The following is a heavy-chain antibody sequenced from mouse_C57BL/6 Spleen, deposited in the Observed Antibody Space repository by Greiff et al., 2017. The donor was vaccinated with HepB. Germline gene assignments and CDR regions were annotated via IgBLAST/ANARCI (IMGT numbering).Heavy chain of an antibody. CDR2: ISDGGSYT. Sequence: DVKLVESGGGLVKPGGSLKLSCAASGFTFSSYAMSWVRQTPEKRLEWVATISDGGSYTYYPDNVKGRFTISRDNAKNNLYLQMSHLKSEDTAMYYCARDPLFAYWGQGTLVTVSA. J-gene: IGHJ3*01. CDR3: ARDPLFAY. V-gene: IGHV5-4*01. CDR1: GFTFSSYA.